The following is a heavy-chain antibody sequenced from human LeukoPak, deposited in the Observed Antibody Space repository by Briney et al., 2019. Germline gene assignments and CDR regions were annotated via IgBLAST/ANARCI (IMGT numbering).Heavy chain of an antibody. CDR2: INPSGGST. D-gene: IGHD3-9*01. CDR3: SRGEYDILTGSIAPPDY. V-gene: IGHV1-46*01. J-gene: IGHJ4*02. CDR1: GYTFTSYY. Sequence: ASVKVSCKASGYTFTSYYMHWVRQAPGQGLEWMGIINPSGGSTSYAQKFQGRVTMTRDTSTSTVYMGLSSLRSEDTAVYYCSRGEYDILTGSIAPPDYWGQGTLVTVSS.